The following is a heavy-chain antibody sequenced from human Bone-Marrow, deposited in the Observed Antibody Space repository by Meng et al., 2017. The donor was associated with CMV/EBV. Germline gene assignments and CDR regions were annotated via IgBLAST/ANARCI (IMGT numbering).Heavy chain of an antibody. V-gene: IGHV2-5*02. D-gene: IGHD3-16*01. CDR2: IYWDDDR. CDR1: GFPPTTHEVG. Sequence: FPGFPPTTHEVGLDWIRQPPGKALEWLALIYWDDDRRFSPSLKTRLTITKDTTKNQVALTMANMDPVDTATYFCARRLTSGPFDYWGQGILVTVSS. J-gene: IGHJ4*02. CDR3: ARRLTSGPFDY.